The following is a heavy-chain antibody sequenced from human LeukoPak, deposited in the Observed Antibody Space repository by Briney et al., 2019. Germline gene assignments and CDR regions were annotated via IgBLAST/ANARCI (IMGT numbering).Heavy chain of an antibody. CDR1: GGSISSYY. D-gene: IGHD1-26*01. V-gene: IGHV4-4*07. J-gene: IGHJ4*02. CDR2: IYTSGST. Sequence: PSETLSLTCTVSGGSISSYYWSWIRQPAGKGLEWIGRIYTSGSTNYNPSLKSRVTMSVDTSKNQFSLKLSSVTAADTAVYYCAREGGSFSGSYDPFDYWGQGTLVTVSS. CDR3: AREGGSFSGSYDPFDY.